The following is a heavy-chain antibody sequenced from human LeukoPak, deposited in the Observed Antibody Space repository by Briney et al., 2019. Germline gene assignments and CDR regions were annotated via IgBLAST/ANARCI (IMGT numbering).Heavy chain of an antibody. V-gene: IGHV4-39*01. D-gene: IGHD3-3*01. CDR3: ARPRGDLWSGYDY. CDR1: GGSISRSIHY. J-gene: IGHJ4*02. CDR2: TYYSGST. Sequence: SETLSLTCSLSGGSISRSIHYWTWIRQSPGRGLEWIGNTYYSGSTLYNPSLKSRVTISVDTSKNQFSLRLTSVTAADTAVYYCARPRGDLWSGYDYWGQGVLVTVSP.